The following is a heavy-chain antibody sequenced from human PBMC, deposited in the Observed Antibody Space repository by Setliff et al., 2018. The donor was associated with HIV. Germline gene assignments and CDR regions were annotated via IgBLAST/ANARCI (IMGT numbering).Heavy chain of an antibody. V-gene: IGHV4-39*07. CDR3: AGGRADAWEVLDS. CDR1: GGSISNYY. CDR2: IYYSGST. J-gene: IGHJ4*02. D-gene: IGHD1-26*01. Sequence: SETLSLTCTVSGGSISNYYWSWIRQPPGKGLEWIGSIYYSGSTYYNPSLKSRVTTSIDTSQNQFSLRLNSVTAADTAFYYCAGGRADAWEVLDSWGQGTLVTVSS.